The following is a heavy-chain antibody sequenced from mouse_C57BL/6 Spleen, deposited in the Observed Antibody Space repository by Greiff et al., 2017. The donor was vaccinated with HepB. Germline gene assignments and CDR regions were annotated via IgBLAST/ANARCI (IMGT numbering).Heavy chain of an antibody. Sequence: EVQGVESGGGLVQPGGSLKLSCAASGFTFSDYYMYWVRQTPEKRLEWVAYISNGGGSTYYPDTVKGRFTISRDNAKNTLYLQMSRLKSEDTAMYYCASQTPYGYFDYWGQGTTLTVSS. D-gene: IGHD1-1*02. CDR2: ISNGGGST. CDR3: ASQTPYGYFDY. J-gene: IGHJ2*01. CDR1: GFTFSDYY. V-gene: IGHV5-12*01.